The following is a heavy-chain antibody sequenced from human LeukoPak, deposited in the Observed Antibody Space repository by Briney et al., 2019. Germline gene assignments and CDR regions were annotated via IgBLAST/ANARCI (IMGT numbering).Heavy chain of an antibody. CDR3: AKKFTGTTVISGDYFDY. V-gene: IGHV3-30-3*02. J-gene: IGHJ4*02. CDR1: GFTLSSYS. Sequence: GGSLRLSCAASGFTLSSYSMHWVRQAPCKGQEWVAVMSSDGSKKYYADSVKGRFTISRDNSKNTLYLQMNSLRAEDTAVYYCAKKFTGTTVISGDYFDYWGQGTLVTVSS. CDR2: MSSDGSKK. D-gene: IGHD4-17*01.